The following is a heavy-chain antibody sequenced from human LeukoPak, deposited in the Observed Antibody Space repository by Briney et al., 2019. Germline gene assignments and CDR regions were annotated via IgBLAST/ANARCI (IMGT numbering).Heavy chain of an antibody. CDR2: FSGSVDTT. CDR1: GFTFTTYA. Sequence: PGGSLRLSCAASGFTFTTYAMSWVRQTPGKGLEWVPTFSGSVDTTYHADSVKGRFTISRDNSKNTVYLQMNSLRAEDTAVYYCAKASAGTCSGARCYYFDSWGQGTPVTVSS. D-gene: IGHD2-15*01. V-gene: IGHV3-23*01. CDR3: AKASAGTCSGARCYYFDS. J-gene: IGHJ4*02.